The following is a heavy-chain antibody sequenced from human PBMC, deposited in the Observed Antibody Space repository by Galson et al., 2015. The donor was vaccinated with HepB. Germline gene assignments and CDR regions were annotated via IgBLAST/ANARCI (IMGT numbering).Heavy chain of an antibody. CDR3: AKVGSRSYLPYWYFDL. Sequence: SLRLSCAASGFTFSSYAMSWVRQAPGKGLEWVSAFSSSGGSTYYADSVKGRFTISRDHSKNTLYLQMNSLRAEDTAVYYCAKVGSRSYLPYWYFDLWGRGTLVTGSS. V-gene: IGHV3-23*01. CDR2: FSSSGGST. D-gene: IGHD3-10*01. CDR1: GFTFSSYA. J-gene: IGHJ2*01.